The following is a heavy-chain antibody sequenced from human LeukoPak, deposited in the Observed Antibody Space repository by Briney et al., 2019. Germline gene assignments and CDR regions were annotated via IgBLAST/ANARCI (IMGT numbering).Heavy chain of an antibody. J-gene: IGHJ4*02. V-gene: IGHV3-30*18. CDR2: ISSDGSQK. D-gene: IGHD1-1*01. CDR3: AKEDTTGMTPLLDY. Sequence: GRSLRLSCAASGFTFSSYAMHWVRQAPGKGLEWVAIISSDGSQKFYADSVKGRFTISRDNSKNTLSLQMNSLRAEDTAVYYCAKEDTTGMTPLLDYWGQGTLVTVSS. CDR1: GFTFSSYA.